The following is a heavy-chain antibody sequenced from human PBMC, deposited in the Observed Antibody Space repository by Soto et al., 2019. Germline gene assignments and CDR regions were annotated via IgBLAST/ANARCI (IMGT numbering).Heavy chain of an antibody. Sequence: QVQLQESGPGLVKPSQTLSLTCTVSGGSISSGDYYWSWIRQPPGKGLEWIGYIYYSGSTYYNPSLTSRVTVSVDTSKNQFSLKLSSVTAADTAVYYCARDYYDSSGYYGDINWFDPWGQGTLVTVSS. J-gene: IGHJ5*02. CDR3: ARDYYDSSGYYGDINWFDP. CDR1: GGSISSGDYY. CDR2: IYYSGST. V-gene: IGHV4-30-4*01. D-gene: IGHD3-22*01.